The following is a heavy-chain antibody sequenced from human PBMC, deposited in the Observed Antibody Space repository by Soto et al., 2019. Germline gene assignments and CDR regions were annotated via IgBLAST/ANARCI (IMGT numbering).Heavy chain of an antibody. CDR2: IYHSGTT. CDR3: ARVHKEELVTVPAAHYDP. Sequence: QVRLQESGPGLVKSSETLSLTCTVSGGSLSSFYWGWIRRPPGKGLEWIGYIYHSGTTRYNSSLKSRVTMSVDSSKNEFSLKLTSVTAADTATYYCARVHKEELVTVPAAHYDPWGHGTLVTVAS. V-gene: IGHV4-59*01. J-gene: IGHJ5*02. D-gene: IGHD2-2*01. CDR1: GGSLSSFY.